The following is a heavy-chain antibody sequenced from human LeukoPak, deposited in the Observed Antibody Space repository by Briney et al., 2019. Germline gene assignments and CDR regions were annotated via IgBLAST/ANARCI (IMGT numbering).Heavy chain of an antibody. CDR2: ISYDGSNK. D-gene: IGHD5-18*01. Sequence: PGRSLRLSCAASGFTFSSYAMHWVRQAPGKGLEWVAVISYDGSNKYYADSVKGRFTISRDNSKNTLYLQMNSLRAEDTAVYYCAREPSYGIDYWGQGTLVTVSS. V-gene: IGHV3-30*04. CDR3: AREPSYGIDY. J-gene: IGHJ4*02. CDR1: GFTFSSYA.